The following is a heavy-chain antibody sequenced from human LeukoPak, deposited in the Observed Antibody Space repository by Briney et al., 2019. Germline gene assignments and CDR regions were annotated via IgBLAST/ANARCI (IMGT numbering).Heavy chain of an antibody. V-gene: IGHV1-2*02. CDR3: ARGVVITVTTFVLVHFDL. CDR2: INPNSGGT. CDR1: GYTFTGYY. D-gene: IGHD4-17*01. J-gene: IGHJ2*01. Sequence: ASVKVSCKASGYTFTGYYMHWVRQAPGQGLEWMGWINPNSGGTNYAQKFQGRVTMTRDTSISTAYMELSRLRSDDTAVYYCARGVVITVTTFVLVHFDLWGRGTLVTVSS.